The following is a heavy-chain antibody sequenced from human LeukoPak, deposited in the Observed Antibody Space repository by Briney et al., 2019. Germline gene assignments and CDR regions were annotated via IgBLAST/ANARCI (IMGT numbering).Heavy chain of an antibody. CDR3: AREAPYGSGSPWEY. V-gene: IGHV4-59*02. J-gene: IGHJ4*02. CDR1: GGSVTSYY. CDR2: IFYSGTT. Sequence: SETLSLTCTASGGSVTSYYWSWIRQPPGKGLEWVGYIFYSGTTIYSPSFRSRVTISVDTSKNQLCLKLTSVTAADTAVYYCAREAPYGSGSPWEYWGQGNLVTVSS. D-gene: IGHD3-10*01.